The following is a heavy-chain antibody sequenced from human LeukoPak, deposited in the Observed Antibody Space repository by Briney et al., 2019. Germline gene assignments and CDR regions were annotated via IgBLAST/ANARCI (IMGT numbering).Heavy chain of an antibody. D-gene: IGHD6-6*01. J-gene: IGHJ4*02. CDR1: GGTFSSYA. Sequence: SVKVSCKASGGTFSSYAISWVRQAPGQGLEWMGGIIPIFGTANYAQKFQGRVTSTADESTSTAYMELSSLRSEDTAVYYCASLSPKYSSSSGGYFDYWGQGTLVTVSS. CDR3: ASLSPKYSSSSGGYFDY. V-gene: IGHV1-69*13. CDR2: IIPIFGTA.